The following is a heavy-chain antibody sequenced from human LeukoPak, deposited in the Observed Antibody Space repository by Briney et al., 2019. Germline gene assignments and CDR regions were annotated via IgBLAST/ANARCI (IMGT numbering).Heavy chain of an antibody. CDR1: GFTFSGYG. J-gene: IGHJ5*02. D-gene: IGHD6-13*01. CDR2: ISSSSSYI. CDR3: ARDSSTWFNWFDP. Sequence: GGSLRLSCAASGFTFSGYGMNWVRQAPGKGLEWVSSISSSSSYIYYADSVKGRFTISRDNAKNSLYLQMNSLRAEDTAVYYCARDSSTWFNWFDPWGQGTLVSVSS. V-gene: IGHV3-21*01.